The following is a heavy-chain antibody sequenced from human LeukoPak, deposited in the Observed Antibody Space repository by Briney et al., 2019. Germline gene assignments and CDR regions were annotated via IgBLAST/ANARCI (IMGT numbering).Heavy chain of an antibody. D-gene: IGHD5-18*01. V-gene: IGHV3-7*03. Sequence: GGSLRLSCAASEFTFSSYWMTWVRQAPGRGLEWVANIKQDGSEKFYVASVKGRFTISRDNAENSLYLQMNSLRAEDTAVYYCARGPYTPMVTFFNYWGRGTLVTVSS. CDR3: ARGPYTPMVTFFNY. CDR2: IKQDGSEK. J-gene: IGHJ4*02. CDR1: EFTFSSYW.